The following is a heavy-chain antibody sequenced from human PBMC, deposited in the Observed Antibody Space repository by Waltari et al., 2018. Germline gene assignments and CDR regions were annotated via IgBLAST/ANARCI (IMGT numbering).Heavy chain of an antibody. D-gene: IGHD2-2*01. V-gene: IGHV1-18*01. CDR3: ASSSFCSSTTCYLVY. CDR1: GYTFSSYV. CDR2: IVAYNSNT. Sequence: QGRLVQSAPEVKKPGASVKVSCKASGYTFSSYVSSWVRQAPGQVLEWMGWIVAYNSNTDYAHKFRGRVTLTTDRSTNTAYMELRSLRSDDTAFYYCASSSFCSSTTCYLVYWGQGTLVTVSS. J-gene: IGHJ4*02.